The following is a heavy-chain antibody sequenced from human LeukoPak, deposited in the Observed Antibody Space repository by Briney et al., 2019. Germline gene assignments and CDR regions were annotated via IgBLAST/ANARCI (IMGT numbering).Heavy chain of an antibody. CDR1: GFTFSSYS. CDR3: ARVEAVYYYGSASPYSPY. J-gene: IGHJ4*02. CDR2: ISSSSSYI. D-gene: IGHD3-10*01. V-gene: IGHV3-21*04. Sequence: GGSLRLSCAASGFTFSSYSMNWVRQAPGKGLEWVSSISSSSSYIYYADSVKGRFTISRDNSKNTLYLQMNSLRPEDTAVYYCARVEAVYYYGSASPYSPYWGQGTLVTVSS.